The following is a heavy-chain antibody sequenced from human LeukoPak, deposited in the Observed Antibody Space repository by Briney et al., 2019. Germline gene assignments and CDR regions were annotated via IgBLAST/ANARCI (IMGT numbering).Heavy chain of an antibody. CDR2: IYYSGST. J-gene: IGHJ4*02. CDR1: GDSIRSYY. V-gene: IGHV4-59*13. D-gene: IGHD3-3*01. Sequence: PSETLSLTCTVSGDSIRSYYWSWIRQPPGKGLEWVGYIYYSGSTNYNPSLKSRVTISVDTSKNQFSLKLSSVTAADTVVYYCARVATIFGLFDYWGQGTLVTVSS. CDR3: ARVATIFGLFDY.